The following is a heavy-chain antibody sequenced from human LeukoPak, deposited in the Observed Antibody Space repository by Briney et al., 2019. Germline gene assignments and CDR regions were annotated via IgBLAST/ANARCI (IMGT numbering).Heavy chain of an antibody. V-gene: IGHV4-59*01. D-gene: IGHD2-15*01. CDR2: IRYTGDT. CDR3: AKVPPQRCPGDTCYPIFDY. CDR1: GDSISSSY. Sequence: SEPLSLTCTVSGDSISSSYWSWIRHSPGKGLEWIGFIRYTGDTNYNPSLKSRVTISLDTSKNQFFLNLNSVTTADTAIYYCAKVPPQRCPGDTCYPIFDYWGQGTLVTVSS. J-gene: IGHJ4*02.